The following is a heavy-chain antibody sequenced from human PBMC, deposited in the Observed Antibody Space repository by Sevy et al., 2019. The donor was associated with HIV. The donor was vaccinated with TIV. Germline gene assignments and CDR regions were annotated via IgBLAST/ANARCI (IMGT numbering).Heavy chain of an antibody. CDR2: IYTSGST. J-gene: IGHJ5*02. CDR1: GGSISSGSYY. D-gene: IGHD6-19*01. CDR3: ASAVAGPDYNWFDP. V-gene: IGHV4-61*02. Sequence: KQSQTLSLTCTVSGGSISSGSYYWSWIRQPAGKGLEWIGRIYTSGSTNYNPSLKSQVTISVDTSKNQFSLKLSSVTAADTAVYYCASAVAGPDYNWFDPWGQGTLVTVSS.